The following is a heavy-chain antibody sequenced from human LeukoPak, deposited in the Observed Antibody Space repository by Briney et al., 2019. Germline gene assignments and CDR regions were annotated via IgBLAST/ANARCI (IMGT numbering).Heavy chain of an antibody. CDR3: ARAPGSSGYAFDI. Sequence: PGGSLRLSCAASGFTFSSYEMNWVRQAPGKGLDWLSYISSSGSTIYYADSVKGRFTISRDNAKKLLYLQMNSLRAEDTAVYYCARAPGSSGYAFDIWGQGTVVTVSS. V-gene: IGHV3-48*03. D-gene: IGHD6-13*01. CDR1: GFTFSSYE. CDR2: ISSSGSTI. J-gene: IGHJ3*02.